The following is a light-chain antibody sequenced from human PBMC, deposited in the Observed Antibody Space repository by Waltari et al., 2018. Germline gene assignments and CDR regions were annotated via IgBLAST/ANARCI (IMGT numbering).Light chain of an antibody. J-gene: IGLJ2*01. V-gene: IGLV2-14*03. CDR2: DVT. Sequence: QSALTQPASVSGSPGQSVTLACTGTRNDIGSYNYVPWYQHHPGKSPKPMIYDVTKRPSGISNRFSGSKSGNTASLTISGLQAEDEADYYCNSYTSSSTVVFGGGTKVTVL. CDR1: RNDIGSYNY. CDR3: NSYTSSSTVV.